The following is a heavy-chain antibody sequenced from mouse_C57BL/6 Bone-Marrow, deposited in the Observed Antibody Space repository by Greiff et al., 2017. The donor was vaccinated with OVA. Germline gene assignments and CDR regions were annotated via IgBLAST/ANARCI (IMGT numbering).Heavy chain of an antibody. V-gene: IGHV5-9-1*02. CDR3: TREDGSSYFSWFAY. CDR2: ISSGGDYI. J-gene: IGHJ3*01. CDR1: GFTFSSYA. D-gene: IGHD1-1*01. Sequence: EVKLVESGEGLVKPGGSLKLSCAASGFTFSSYAMSWVRQTPEKRLEWVAYISSGGDYIYYADTVKGRFTISRDNARNTLYLQMSSLKSEDTAMYYCTREDGSSYFSWFAYWGQGTLVTVSA.